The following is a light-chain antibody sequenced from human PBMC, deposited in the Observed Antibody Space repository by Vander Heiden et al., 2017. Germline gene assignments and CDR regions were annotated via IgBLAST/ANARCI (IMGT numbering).Light chain of an antibody. V-gene: IGLV2-14*01. CDR3: SSYTSSSPEV. J-gene: IGLJ1*01. Sequence: QSALTQPASVSGSPGQSLTISCTGTSSDGGGSNYVSWYQPHPGNAPHLMIYEVRHRPSGVSNRSSGSKSANTASLTISGLQAEDDADYYCSSYTSSSPEVFGTGTKVTVL. CDR1: SSDGGGSNY. CDR2: EVR.